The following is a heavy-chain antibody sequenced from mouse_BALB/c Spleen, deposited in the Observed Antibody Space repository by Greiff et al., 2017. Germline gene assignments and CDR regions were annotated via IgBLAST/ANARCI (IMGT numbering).Heavy chain of an antibody. Sequence: EVMLVESGGGLVQPGGSRKLSCAASGFTFSSFGMHWVRQAPEKGLEWVAYISSGSSTIYYADTVKGRFTISRDNPKNTLFLQMTSLRSEDTAMYYCARSITTVVIDYWGQGTTLTVSS. CDR3: ARSITTVVIDY. D-gene: IGHD1-1*01. CDR1: GFTFSSFG. CDR2: ISSGSSTI. J-gene: IGHJ2*01. V-gene: IGHV5-17*02.